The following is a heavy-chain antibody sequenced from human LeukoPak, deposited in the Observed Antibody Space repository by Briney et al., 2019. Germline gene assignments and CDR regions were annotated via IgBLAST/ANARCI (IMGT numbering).Heavy chain of an antibody. V-gene: IGHV1-46*01. J-gene: IGHJ5*02. CDR3: AREPAAGYNWFDP. D-gene: IGHD6-25*01. CDR2: INPSTGST. Sequence: ASVRVSCKASGYTFTSCNMHWVRQAPGQGLEWMGIINPSTGSTTYAQKFQDRVTMTRDTSTGTVYMDLSSLRSEDTAVYYCAREPAAGYNWFDPWGQGTLVTVSS. CDR1: GYTFTSCN.